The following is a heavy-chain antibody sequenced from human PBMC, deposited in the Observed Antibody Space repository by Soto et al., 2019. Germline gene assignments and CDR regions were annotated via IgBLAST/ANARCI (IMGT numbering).Heavy chain of an antibody. CDR1: GFTFSSYG. J-gene: IGHJ4*02. CDR3: ARDSFITIFGVVITTPSLPPDY. CDR2: IWYDGSNK. D-gene: IGHD3-3*01. V-gene: IGHV3-33*01. Sequence: GGSLRLSCAASGFTFSSYGMHWVRQAPGKGLEWVAVIWYDGSNKYYADSVKGRFTISRDNSKNTLYLQMNSLRAEDTAVYYCARDSFITIFGVVITTPSLPPDYWGQGTLVTVSS.